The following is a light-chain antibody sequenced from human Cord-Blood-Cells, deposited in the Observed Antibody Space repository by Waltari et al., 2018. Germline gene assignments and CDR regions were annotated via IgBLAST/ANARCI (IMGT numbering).Light chain of an antibody. CDR1: SSDVGGYNY. V-gene: IGLV2-8*01. J-gene: IGLJ2*01. CDR2: EVS. CDR3: SSYAGSNNFVV. Sequence: QSALTQPPSPSGSPGPSATISCTGTSSDVGGYNYVSWYQQHPGKAPKLMIYEVSKRPSGVPDRFSGSKSGNTASLTVSGLQAEDEADYYCSSYAGSNNFVVFGGGTKLTVL.